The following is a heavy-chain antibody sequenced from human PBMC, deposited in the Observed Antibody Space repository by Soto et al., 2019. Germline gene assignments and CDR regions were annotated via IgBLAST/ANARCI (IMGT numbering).Heavy chain of an antibody. D-gene: IGHD1-7*01. CDR3: ARDLSGTIDY. J-gene: IGHJ4*02. CDR2: LWHDGSNE. Sequence: QVQLVESGGGVVQPGRSLRLSCAASGFTFSNYGMHWVRQGPGKGLEWVARLWHDGSNEYYLDSVKGRFTISRDVSKNTLYLQMDSLSAEDTAMYYCARDLSGTIDYWCQGTLVTVSS. V-gene: IGHV3-33*01. CDR1: GFTFSNYG.